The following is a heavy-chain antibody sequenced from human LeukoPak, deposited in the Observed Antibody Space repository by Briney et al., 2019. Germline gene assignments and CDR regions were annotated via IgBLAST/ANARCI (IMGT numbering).Heavy chain of an antibody. CDR2: IYTSGST. D-gene: IGHD3-22*01. V-gene: IGHV4-4*07. J-gene: IGHJ4*02. Sequence: SETVSLTCTVSGGSISSYYWSWIRQPAGKGLEWIGRIYTSGSTNYNPSLKSRVTMSVDTSKNQFSLKLSSVTAADTAVYYCARDTGYYYDSSGYYYEYYFDYWGQGTLVTVSS. CDR1: GGSISSYY. CDR3: ARDTGYYYDSSGYYYEYYFDY.